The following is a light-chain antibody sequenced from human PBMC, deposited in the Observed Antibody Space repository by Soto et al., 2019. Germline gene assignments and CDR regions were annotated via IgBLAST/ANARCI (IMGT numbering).Light chain of an antibody. CDR3: QQYDSDSQTWT. CDR1: QSISTG. Sequence: DIQMTQSPSTLSASVGDRVTITCRASQSISTGLAWYQQKPGKAPKLLIYKASSLQSGVPSRFSGSGSGAEFTLTISSLQPDDFAIYFCQQYDSDSQTWTFGQGTRVEVK. CDR2: KAS. V-gene: IGKV1-5*03. J-gene: IGKJ1*01.